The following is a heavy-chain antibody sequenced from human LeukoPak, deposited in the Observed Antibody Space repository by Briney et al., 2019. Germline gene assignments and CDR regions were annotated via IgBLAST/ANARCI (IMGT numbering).Heavy chain of an antibody. V-gene: IGHV3-33*06. CDR1: GFTFSHYG. D-gene: IGHD4-11*01. J-gene: IGHJ4*02. CDR3: AKDAQRGFDFSNSLES. CDR2: IWNDGTDK. Sequence: GGSLRLSCATSGFTFSHYGMHWVRQAPGKGLEWVAVIWNDGTDKYYGDSVKGRFTISRDSSKNTVYLQMNSLRVEDTAAYYCAKDAQRGFDFSNSLESWGQGTLVTVSS.